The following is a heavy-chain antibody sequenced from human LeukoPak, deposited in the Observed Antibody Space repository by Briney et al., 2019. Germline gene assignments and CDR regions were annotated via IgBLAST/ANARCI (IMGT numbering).Heavy chain of an antibody. CDR1: GFTFSSYW. V-gene: IGHV3-74*01. D-gene: IGHD2-15*01. CDR2: INSDGSST. CDR3: ARDRAASRIGYCSGGSCRAKNWFDP. Sequence: GGSLRLSCAASGFTFSSYWMHWVRQAPGKGLGWVSRINSDGSSTSYADSVKGRFPISRDHAKKTLYLQMNSLRAEDTAVYYCARDRAASRIGYCSGGSCRAKNWFDPWGQGTLVTVSS. J-gene: IGHJ5*02.